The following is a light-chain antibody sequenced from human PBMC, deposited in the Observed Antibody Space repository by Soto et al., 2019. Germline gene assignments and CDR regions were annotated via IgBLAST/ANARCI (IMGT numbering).Light chain of an antibody. Sequence: QSDLTQPASVSGSPEQSITISCAGTSSDVGSYNLVSWYQQHPGKAPKLMIYEVSKRPSGVSNRFSGSKSGNTASLTISGLQAEDEDDYYCCSYAGSRYVFGTGTKVTVL. CDR3: CSYAGSRYV. J-gene: IGLJ1*01. V-gene: IGLV2-23*02. CDR2: EVS. CDR1: SSDVGSYNL.